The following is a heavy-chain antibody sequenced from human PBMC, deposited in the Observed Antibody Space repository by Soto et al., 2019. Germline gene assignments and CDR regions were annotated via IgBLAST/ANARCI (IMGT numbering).Heavy chain of an antibody. J-gene: IGHJ5*02. V-gene: IGHV2-5*02. D-gene: IGHD3-10*01. CDR1: GFSLSTSGVG. Sequence: QITLKESGPTLVKPTQPLTLTCTFSGFSLSTSGVGVGWIRQPPGKALEWLALIYWDDDKRYSPSLKSRLTITKDTSKNQVVLTMTNMDPVDTATYYCAHNIKWGKHGSGSYGWFDPWGQGTLVTVSS. CDR2: IYWDDDK. CDR3: AHNIKWGKHGSGSYGWFDP.